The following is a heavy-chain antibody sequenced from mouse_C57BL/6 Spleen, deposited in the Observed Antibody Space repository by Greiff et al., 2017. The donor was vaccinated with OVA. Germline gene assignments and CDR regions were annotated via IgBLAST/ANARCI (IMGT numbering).Heavy chain of an antibody. CDR1: GFTFSDYG. Sequence: VQLKESGGGLVKPGGSLKLSCAASGFTFSDYGMHWVRQAPEKGLEWVAYISSGSSTIYYADTVKGRFTISRDNAKNTLFLQMTSLRSEDTAMYYCARNSEVGYYFDDWGQGTTLTVSS. V-gene: IGHV5-17*01. CDR2: ISSGSSTI. CDR3: ARNSEVGYYFDD. J-gene: IGHJ2*01. D-gene: IGHD1-1*02.